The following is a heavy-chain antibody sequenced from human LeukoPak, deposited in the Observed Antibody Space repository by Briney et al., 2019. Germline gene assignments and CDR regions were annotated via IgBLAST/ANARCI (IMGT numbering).Heavy chain of an antibody. CDR2: MNPNSGNT. J-gene: IGHJ6*02. V-gene: IGHV1-8*01. CDR3: ATQGRHDFWSGYYYYYYGMDV. D-gene: IGHD3-3*01. Sequence: ASVKVSCKASGYTFTSYDINWVRQATGQGLEWMGWMNPNSGNTGYARKFQGRVTMTRNTSISTAYMELSSLRSEDTAVYYCATQGRHDFWSGYYYYYYGMDVWGQGTTVTVSS. CDR1: GYTFTSYD.